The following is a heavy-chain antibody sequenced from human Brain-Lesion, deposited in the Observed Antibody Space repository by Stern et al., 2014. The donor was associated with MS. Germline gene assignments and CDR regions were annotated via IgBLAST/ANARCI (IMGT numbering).Heavy chain of an antibody. CDR3: ARLTGVVDY. Sequence: VQLVESGSGLVKPSETLSLPCTVSGGSISRSTYYWGWIRQPPGEGLEWIGSMYYSGSTFYNPSVKSRVTISVDTPKTQFSRKLSSGTAADTAVYYCARLTGVVDYWGQGTLVTVSS. V-gene: IGHV4-39*01. J-gene: IGHJ4*02. CDR1: GGSISRSTYY. D-gene: IGHD7-27*01. CDR2: MYYSGST.